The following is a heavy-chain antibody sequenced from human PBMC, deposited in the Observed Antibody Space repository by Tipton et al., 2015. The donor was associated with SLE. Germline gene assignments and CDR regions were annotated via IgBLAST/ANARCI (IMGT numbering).Heavy chain of an antibody. CDR3: ARHNDDGNGYYSFLLDY. CDR2: IYTSGST. J-gene: IGHJ4*02. CDR1: GGSISSGSYY. D-gene: IGHD3-22*01. V-gene: IGHV4-61*09. Sequence: TLSLTCTVSGGSISSGSYYWSWIRQPAGKGLEWIGHIYTSGSTKYNPSLKSRVAISVDTSKNQFSLNVRSVTAADTAMYYCARHNDDGNGYYSFLLDYWGQGTLVTVSS.